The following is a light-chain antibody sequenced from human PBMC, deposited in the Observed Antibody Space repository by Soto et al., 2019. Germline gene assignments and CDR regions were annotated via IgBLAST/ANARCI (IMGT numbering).Light chain of an antibody. CDR3: QQYNKWPLT. Sequence: EIVMTQSPATLSVSPGERATLSCRASQSVNSNLAWYQQKPGQAPRLLICDASTRATGIPARFSGSGSGTEFTLTISSLQSEDFAVYYCQQYNKWPLTFGGGTKVEIK. J-gene: IGKJ4*01. CDR2: DAS. CDR1: QSVNSN. V-gene: IGKV3-15*01.